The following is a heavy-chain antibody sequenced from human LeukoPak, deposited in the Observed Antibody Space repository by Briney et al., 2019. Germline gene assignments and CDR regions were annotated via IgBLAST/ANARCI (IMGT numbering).Heavy chain of an antibody. CDR3: ARVKIGGYTIFGVDTPAYYMDV. D-gene: IGHD3-3*01. V-gene: IGHV1-2*02. J-gene: IGHJ6*03. CDR2: INPNSGGT. Sequence: ASVKVSCKASGYTFTGYYMHWVRQAPGQGLEWMGWINPNSGGTNYAQKFQGRVTMTRDTSISTAYTELSRLRSDDTAVYYCARVKIGGYTIFGVDTPAYYMDVWGKGTTVTVSS. CDR1: GYTFTGYY.